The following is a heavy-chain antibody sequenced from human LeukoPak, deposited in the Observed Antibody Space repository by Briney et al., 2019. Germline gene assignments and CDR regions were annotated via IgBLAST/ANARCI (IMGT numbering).Heavy chain of an antibody. J-gene: IGHJ4*02. V-gene: IGHV4-59*08. CDR3: ARQDYYDSSGYPDY. D-gene: IGHD3-22*01. Sequence: SETLSLTCTVSGGSINSYYWSWVRQPPGKGLEWIGHIYYSGSTNYNPSLKSRVTISVDTSKNHFSLKLRSVTAADTAVYYCARQDYYDSSGYPDYWGQGTLVTVSS. CDR1: GGSINSYY. CDR2: IYYSGST.